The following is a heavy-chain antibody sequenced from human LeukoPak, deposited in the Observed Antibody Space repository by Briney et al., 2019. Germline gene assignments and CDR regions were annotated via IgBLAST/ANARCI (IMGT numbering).Heavy chain of an antibody. J-gene: IGHJ4*02. CDR3: ARRDSTGYYFLFDY. Sequence: GESLKISCKGSGYSFTSYWIGWVRQMPGKGLEWMGIIYPGDSDTRYSPSFQGLVTISADRSISTAYLQWSSLRASDTAMYYCARRDSTGYYFLFDYWGQGTLVTVSS. V-gene: IGHV5-51*01. D-gene: IGHD3-22*01. CDR2: IYPGDSDT. CDR1: GYSFTSYW.